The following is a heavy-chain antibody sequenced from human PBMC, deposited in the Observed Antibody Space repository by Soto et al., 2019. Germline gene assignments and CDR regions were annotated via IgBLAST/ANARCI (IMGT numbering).Heavy chain of an antibody. J-gene: IGHJ5*02. Sequence: PSETLSLTCAASGGSISSSNWWHWVRQPPGKGLEWIGEIHHSGTTNYNPSLKSRVAISVDKPKNQFSLKLNSVTAADTAVYYCARVRQYCSGTSCYLDPWGQGTLVTVSS. V-gene: IGHV4-4*02. CDR1: GGSISSSNW. CDR2: IHHSGTT. CDR3: ARVRQYCSGTSCYLDP. D-gene: IGHD2-2*01.